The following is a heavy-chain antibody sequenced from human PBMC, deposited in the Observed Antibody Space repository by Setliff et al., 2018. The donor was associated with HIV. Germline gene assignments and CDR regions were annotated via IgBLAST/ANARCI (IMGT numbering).Heavy chain of an antibody. D-gene: IGHD2-2*01. CDR2: FYTSGTT. CDR3: GTAMYYYYGLDV. CDR1: GGSLSSGSHY. J-gene: IGHJ6*02. V-gene: IGHV4-61*09. Sequence: SETLSLTCSVSGGSLSSGSHYCTWLRQAAGKGLEWIGHFYTSGTTNYNPSLESRVTISVNTSKNQFSLKLSSVTAADAAVYYCGTAMYYYYGLDVWGQGIRVTVSS.